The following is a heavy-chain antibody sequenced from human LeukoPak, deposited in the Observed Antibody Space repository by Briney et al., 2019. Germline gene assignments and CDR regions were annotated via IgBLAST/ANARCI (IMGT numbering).Heavy chain of an antibody. V-gene: IGHV1-24*01. Sequence: GSVKVSCKVSGYTLTELSMHWVRQAPGKGLEWMGGFDPEDGETIYAQKFQGRVTMTEDTSTDTAYMELSSLRSEDTAVYYCGTAPRAGIMGWSVVDYWGQGTLVTVSS. J-gene: IGHJ4*02. D-gene: IGHD3-16*01. CDR1: GYTLTELS. CDR2: FDPEDGET. CDR3: GTAPRAGIMGWSVVDY.